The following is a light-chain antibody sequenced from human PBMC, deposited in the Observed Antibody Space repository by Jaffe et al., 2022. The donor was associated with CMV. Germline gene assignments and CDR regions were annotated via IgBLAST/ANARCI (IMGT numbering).Light chain of an antibody. Sequence: EIVLTQSPGTLSLSPGERATLSCRASQSVSSNYLAWYQQKPGQSPRLLIYGASNRATGVPDRFSGSGSGTGFTFTISRLETEDFAVYYCQQYGDAPLTFGGGTKVEIK. V-gene: IGKV3-20*01. CDR2: GAS. J-gene: IGKJ4*01. CDR3: QQYGDAPLT. CDR1: QSVSSNY.